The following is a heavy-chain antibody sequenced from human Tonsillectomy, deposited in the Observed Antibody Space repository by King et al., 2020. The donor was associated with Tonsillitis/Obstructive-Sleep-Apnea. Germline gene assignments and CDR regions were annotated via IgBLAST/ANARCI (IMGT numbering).Heavy chain of an antibody. Sequence: VTLQESGPALVKPPQTLTLTCTFSGFSLSTSGMCVSWIRQPPGKALEWLALIDWDDDKYYSTSLKTRLTISKDTSKNQVVLTMTNMDPVDTATYYCARISYYDSSGYLPAFDIWGQGTMVTVSS. CDR3: ARISYYDSSGYLPAFDI. CDR1: GFSLSTSGMC. V-gene: IGHV2-70*01. D-gene: IGHD3-22*01. CDR2: IDWDDDK. J-gene: IGHJ3*02.